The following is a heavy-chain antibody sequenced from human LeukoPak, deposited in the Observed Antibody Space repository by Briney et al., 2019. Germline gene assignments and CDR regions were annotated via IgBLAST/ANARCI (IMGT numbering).Heavy chain of an antibody. V-gene: IGHV3-7*05. CDR1: GFTFSSYS. D-gene: IGHD2-21*01. CDR2: VKEDGSEK. J-gene: IGHJ4*02. CDR3: VRDCGFHTFYY. Sequence: PGGSLRLSCAASGFTFSSYSMNWVRQAPGKGLEYVVNVKEDGSEKYYVDSVKGRFTISRDNTKNSLYLQMSSLRGDDTAVYYCVRDCGFHTFYYWGQGTLVTVSS.